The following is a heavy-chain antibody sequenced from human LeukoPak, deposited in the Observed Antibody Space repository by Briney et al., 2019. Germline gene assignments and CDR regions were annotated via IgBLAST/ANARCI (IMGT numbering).Heavy chain of an antibody. CDR1: GYTLTELS. D-gene: IGHD3-22*01. J-gene: IGHJ4*02. CDR2: FDPEDGET. CDR3: AKGSHSSAPYLDF. V-gene: IGHV1-24*01. Sequence: ASVKVSCKVSGYTLTELSMHWVRQAPGKGLEWMGGFDPEDGETIYAQKFQGRVTMTEDTSTDTAYMELSSLRSDDTALYYCAKGSHSSAPYLDFWGQGTLVTVSS.